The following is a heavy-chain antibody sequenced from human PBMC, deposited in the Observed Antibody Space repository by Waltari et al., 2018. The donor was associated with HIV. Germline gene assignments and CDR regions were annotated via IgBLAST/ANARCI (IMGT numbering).Heavy chain of an antibody. CDR3: ARVVYGDYRGDLY. D-gene: IGHD4-17*01. J-gene: IGHJ4*02. V-gene: IGHV3-21*01. CDR1: GFTFRSYS. Sequence: EVQLVESGGGLVKPGGSLRLSCAASGFTFRSYSMNWVRQAPGKGLEWVSSISSSSSYIYYADSVKGRFTISRDNAKNSLYLQMNSLRAEDTAVYYCARVVYGDYRGDLYWGQGTLVTVSS. CDR2: ISSSSSYI.